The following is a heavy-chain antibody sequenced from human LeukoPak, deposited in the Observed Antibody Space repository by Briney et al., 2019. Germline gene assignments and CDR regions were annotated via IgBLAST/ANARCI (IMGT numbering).Heavy chain of an antibody. CDR3: ARRAGVGPNFDY. CDR1: GYSFTSYW. Sequence: GESLKISCKGSGYSFTSYWISWVRQMPGKGLEWMGRIDPSDSYTNYSPSFQGHVTISADKSVSTAYLQWSSLKASDTAMYYCARRAGVGPNFDYWGQGTLVTVSS. J-gene: IGHJ4*02. CDR2: IDPSDSYT. D-gene: IGHD1-26*01. V-gene: IGHV5-10-1*01.